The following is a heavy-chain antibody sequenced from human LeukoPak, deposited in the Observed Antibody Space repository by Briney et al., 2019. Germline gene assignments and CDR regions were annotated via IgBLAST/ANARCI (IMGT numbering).Heavy chain of an antibody. CDR3: ARDRSGYANDAFDF. J-gene: IGHJ3*01. CDR1: GFTFSDYA. D-gene: IGHD3-3*01. V-gene: IGHV3-30-3*01. Sequence: GGSLRLSCAASGFTFSDYAMHWVRQAPGKGLEWVAVLSYGGTNKYYADSVRGRFTISRDNSKNTVFLQMNSLRAEDTAVYHCARDRSGYANDAFDFWGQGTMVTVSS. CDR2: LSYGGTNK.